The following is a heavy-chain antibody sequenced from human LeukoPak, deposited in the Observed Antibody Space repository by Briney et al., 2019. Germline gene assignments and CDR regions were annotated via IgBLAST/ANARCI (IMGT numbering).Heavy chain of an antibody. CDR2: ITPLFGTA. CDR1: GGTFSKFT. CDR3: ARDEEQLVYEYYYYYGMDV. D-gene: IGHD6-13*01. J-gene: IGHJ6*02. V-gene: IGHV1-69*13. Sequence: SVNVSCKASGGTFSKFTISWVRQRPGQGLEWMGGITPLFGTANYAQKFQGRVTITADESASTAYMELSSLRSEDTVVYYCARDEEQLVYEYYYYYGMDVWGQGTTVTVSS.